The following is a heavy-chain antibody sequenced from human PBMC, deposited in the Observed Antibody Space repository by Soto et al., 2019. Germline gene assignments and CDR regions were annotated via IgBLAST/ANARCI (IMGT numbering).Heavy chain of an antibody. V-gene: IGHV3-48*02. J-gene: IGHJ4*02. CDR2: ISSSSSTI. Sequence: EVQLVESGGGLVQPGGSLRLSCAASGFTFSSYSMNWVRQAPGKGLEWVSYISSSSSTIYYADSVKGRFTISRDNAKNSLYLQMNSLRDADTAVYYCARVNYYDSSGYYNYWGQGTLVTVSS. CDR1: GFTFSSYS. CDR3: ARVNYYDSSGYYNY. D-gene: IGHD3-22*01.